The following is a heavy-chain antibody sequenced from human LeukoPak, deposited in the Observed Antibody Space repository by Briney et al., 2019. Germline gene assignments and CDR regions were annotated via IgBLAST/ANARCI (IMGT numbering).Heavy chain of an antibody. D-gene: IGHD6-13*01. V-gene: IGHV4-59*01. CDR2: IHYTGST. CDR1: GGSIRNYY. Sequence: GSLRLSCTVSGGSIRNYYWSWIRQPPGRGLEWIGFIHYTGSTNYNPSLKSRVTIAVDTSKNKFSLKLTSVTAADTAVYYCARVEGYSSTWSPFDIWGQGTMVTVSS. J-gene: IGHJ3*02. CDR3: ARVEGYSSTWSPFDI.